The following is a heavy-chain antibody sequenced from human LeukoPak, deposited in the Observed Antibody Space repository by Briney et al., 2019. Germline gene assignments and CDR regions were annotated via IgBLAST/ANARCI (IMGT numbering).Heavy chain of an antibody. Sequence: SETLSLTGSVSGGSISGYYWSWIRQPPGKGLDWIGYIYYSGSTNYNPSLKSRVTLSVDTSKNQFSLKLNSVTAADTAVYYCARHFSPLSYSSSWYESWGQGTLVTVSS. J-gene: IGHJ5*02. CDR1: GGSISGYY. D-gene: IGHD6-13*01. V-gene: IGHV4-59*08. CDR3: ARHFSPLSYSSSWYES. CDR2: IYYSGST.